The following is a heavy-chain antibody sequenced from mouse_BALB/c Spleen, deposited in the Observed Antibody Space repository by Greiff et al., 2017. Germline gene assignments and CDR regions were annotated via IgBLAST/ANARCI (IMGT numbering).Heavy chain of an antibody. V-gene: IGHV1-14*01. J-gene: IGHJ2*01. D-gene: IGHD2-13*01. CDR1: GYTFTSYV. CDR2: INPYNDGT. Sequence: HLVESGPELVKPGASVKMSCKASGYTFTSYVMHWVKQKPGQGLEWIGYINPYNDGTKYNEKFKGKATLTSDKSSSTAYMELSSLTSEDSAVYYCARDGDSVDYWGQGTTLTVSS. CDR3: ARDGDSVDY.